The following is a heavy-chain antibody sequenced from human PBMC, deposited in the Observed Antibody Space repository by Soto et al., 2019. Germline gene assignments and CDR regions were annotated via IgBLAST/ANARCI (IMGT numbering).Heavy chain of an antibody. J-gene: IGHJ4*02. V-gene: IGHV1-69*08. CDR2: IIPILGIA. CDR1: GGTFSSYT. CDR3: ARDVVGPLLCSSGWRPFDY. D-gene: IGHD6-19*01. Sequence: QVQLVQSGAEVKKPGSSVKVSCKASGGTFSSYTISWVRQAPGQGLEWMGMIIPILGIANYAQKFQGRVTITADKSTSTAYMELSSLRSEDTAVYYCARDVVGPLLCSSGWRPFDYWGQGTLVTVSS.